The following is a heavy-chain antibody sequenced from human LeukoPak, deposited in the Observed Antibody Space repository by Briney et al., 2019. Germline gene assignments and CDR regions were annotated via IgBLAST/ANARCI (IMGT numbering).Heavy chain of an antibody. D-gene: IGHD2-15*01. V-gene: IGHV4-34*01. Sequence: SETLSLTCAVYGGSFSGYHWSWIRQPPGKGLEWIGEINHSGSTNYNPSLKSRVTISVDTSKNQFSLKLSSVTAADTAVYYCARGRQVVVYWGQGTLVTVSS. CDR2: INHSGST. CDR3: ARGRQVVVY. CDR1: GGSFSGYH. J-gene: IGHJ4*02.